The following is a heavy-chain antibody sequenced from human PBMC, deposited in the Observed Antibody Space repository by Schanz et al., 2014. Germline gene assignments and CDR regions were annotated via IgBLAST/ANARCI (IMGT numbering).Heavy chain of an antibody. CDR3: AKDISDTSGKDDY. J-gene: IGHJ4*02. Sequence: EVHLLESGGGLVQPGGSLRLSCAASGFAFSSYAMGWVGQARGKGLEWVSAMNESHSTIYYADSVRGRFTISRDNSKNTLFLQMNSLRVEDSAIYYCAKDISDTSGKDDYWGQGAPVTVSS. V-gene: IGHV3-23*01. CDR1: GFAFSSYA. D-gene: IGHD3-22*01. CDR2: MNESHSTI.